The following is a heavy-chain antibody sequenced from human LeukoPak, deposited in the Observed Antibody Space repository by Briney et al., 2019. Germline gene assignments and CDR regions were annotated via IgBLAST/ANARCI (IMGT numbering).Heavy chain of an antibody. D-gene: IGHD1-26*01. CDR3: ARGAKWAYYFDY. V-gene: IGHV3-74*01. J-gene: IGHJ4*02. Sequence: GGSLRLSCAASAFTFSTYWMHWVRQVPGKGLEWDSRINGDESSTNYADSVKGRFTISRDNAKDTLYLHLNSLTAEDTAVYYCARGAKWAYYFDYWGQGTLVTVSS. CDR1: AFTFSTYW. CDR2: INGDESST.